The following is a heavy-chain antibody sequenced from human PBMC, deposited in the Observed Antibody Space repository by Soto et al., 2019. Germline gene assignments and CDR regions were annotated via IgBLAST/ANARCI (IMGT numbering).Heavy chain of an antibody. J-gene: IGHJ6*03. V-gene: IGHV4-59*01. Sequence: PSATLSLTCTVSGGSISSYYWSWIRQPPGKGLEWIGYIYYSGSTNYNPSLKSRVTISVDTSKNQFSLKLSSVTAADTAVYYCARAADYYYYMDVWGKGTTVTVSS. CDR2: IYYSGST. CDR1: GGSISSYY. D-gene: IGHD6-19*01. CDR3: ARAADYYYYMDV.